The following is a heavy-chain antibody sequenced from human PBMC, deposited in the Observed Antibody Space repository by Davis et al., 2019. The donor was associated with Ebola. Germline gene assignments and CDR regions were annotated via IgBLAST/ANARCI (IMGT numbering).Heavy chain of an antibody. CDR1: GFTFSSYE. D-gene: IGHD6-13*01. J-gene: IGHJ4*02. CDR2: IWYDGSNK. V-gene: IGHV3-33*08. CDR3: AREHTKYSSRLDY. Sequence: PGGSLRLSCAASGFTFSSYEMNWVRQAPGKGLEWVAVIWYDGSNKYYADSVKGRFTISRDNSKNTLYLQMNSLRAEDTAVYYCAREHTKYSSRLDYWGQGTLVTVSS.